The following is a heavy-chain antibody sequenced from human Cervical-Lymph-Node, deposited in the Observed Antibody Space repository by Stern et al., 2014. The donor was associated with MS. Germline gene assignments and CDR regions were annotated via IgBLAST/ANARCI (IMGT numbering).Heavy chain of an antibody. CDR2: ISADSGST. Sequence: QVQLVQSGTEVKKPGASLIVSCKASGYTFTNYGLRWVRQAPGQGLEWLGWISADSGSTKYTQNIRDRLTLTRDTSTGTAYMDLRTLRAEDTAVYYCARDKMHAFDSWGQGTPVSVSS. D-gene: IGHD5-24*01. J-gene: IGHJ4*02. V-gene: IGHV1-18*01. CDR1: GYTFTNYG. CDR3: ARDKMHAFDS.